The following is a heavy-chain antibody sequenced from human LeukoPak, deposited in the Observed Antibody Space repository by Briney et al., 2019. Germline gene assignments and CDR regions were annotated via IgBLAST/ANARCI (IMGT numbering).Heavy chain of an antibody. V-gene: IGHV3-23*01. CDR1: GFTFSSYA. D-gene: IGHD3-22*01. CDR2: ISGSGDNT. Sequence: GGFLRLSCAASGFTFSSYAMSWVRQAPGKGLEWVSGISGSGDNTYYTDSVKGRFTISRDNSKNTLYVQVNSLGTEDTAAYYCAKGSYYDSSGSFYFDYWGQGTLVTVSS. CDR3: AKGSYYDSSGSFYFDY. J-gene: IGHJ4*02.